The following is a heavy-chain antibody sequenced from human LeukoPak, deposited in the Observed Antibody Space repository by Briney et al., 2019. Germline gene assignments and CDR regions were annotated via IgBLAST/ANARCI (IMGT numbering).Heavy chain of an antibody. D-gene: IGHD3-10*01. CDR3: AKDRRYYYGSGSYYCYYGMDV. Sequence: QAGGSLRLSCAASGFTFSSYGMHWVRQAPGKGLEWVSVIYSGGSTYYADSVKGRFTISRDNSKNTLYLQMNSLRAEDTAVYYCAKDRRYYYGSGSYYCYYGMDVWGQGTTVTVSS. CDR1: GFTFSSYG. J-gene: IGHJ6*02. CDR2: IYSGGST. V-gene: IGHV3-NL1*01.